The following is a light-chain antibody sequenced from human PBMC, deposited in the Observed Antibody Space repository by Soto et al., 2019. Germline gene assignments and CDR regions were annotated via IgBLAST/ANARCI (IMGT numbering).Light chain of an antibody. J-gene: IGLJ2*01. V-gene: IGLV2-14*01. CDR3: SSYTSSSTHF. Sequence: QSALTQPASVSGSPGQSITISCTGTSSDVGGYNYVSWYQQHPGKAPKLMIYDVSNRPSGVSNRFSGSKSGNTASLTISGLQAEDEADYYCSSYTSSSTHFFGGGTKLTVL. CDR1: SSDVGGYNY. CDR2: DVS.